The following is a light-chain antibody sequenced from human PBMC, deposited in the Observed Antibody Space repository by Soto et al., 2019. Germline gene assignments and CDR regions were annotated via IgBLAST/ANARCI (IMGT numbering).Light chain of an antibody. Sequence: EIVLTQSPGTLSLSPGEGATLSCRASQSVSSSYLAWYQQKPGQAPRLLIYGASSRATAIPDRFSGSGSGTDFILTISRLEPEDFAVYYCQQYGSSLFTFGPGTKVDIK. J-gene: IGKJ3*01. CDR3: QQYGSSLFT. V-gene: IGKV3-20*01. CDR1: QSVSSSY. CDR2: GAS.